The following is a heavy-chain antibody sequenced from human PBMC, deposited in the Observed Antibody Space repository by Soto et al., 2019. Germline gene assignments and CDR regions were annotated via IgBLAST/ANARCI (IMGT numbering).Heavy chain of an antibody. V-gene: IGHV4-31*03. J-gene: IGHJ4*02. CDR3: AREIAVAGRQFDY. CDR2: IYYSGST. D-gene: IGHD6-19*01. Sequence: QVQLQESGPGLVKPSQTLSLTCTVSGGSISSGGYYWSWIRQHPGKGLEWIGYIYYSGSTYYNPSLRSRVTVSVDTSKNQFSLKLSSVTAADTAVYYCAREIAVAGRQFDYWGQGTLVTVSS. CDR1: GGSISSGGYY.